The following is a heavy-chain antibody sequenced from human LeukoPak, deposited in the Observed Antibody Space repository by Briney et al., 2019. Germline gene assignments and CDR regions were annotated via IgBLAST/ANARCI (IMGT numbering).Heavy chain of an antibody. D-gene: IGHD3-22*01. J-gene: IGHJ3*02. CDR1: GFTISNRD. V-gene: IGHV3-21*01. CDR3: ARDRNTYYDSSGYYPDAIDI. Sequence: GGSLRLSCAASGFTISNRDTNWVRQAPGKGLEWVSSISSSSTYVFHADSVKGRFTISRDNAKNSLYLQMNSLRAEDTAVYYCARDRNTYYDSSGYYPDAIDIWGQGTVVTVSS. CDR2: ISSSSTYV.